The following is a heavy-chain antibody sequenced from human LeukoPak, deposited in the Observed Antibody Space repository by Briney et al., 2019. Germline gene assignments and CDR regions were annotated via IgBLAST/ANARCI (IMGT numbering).Heavy chain of an antibody. D-gene: IGHD4-17*01. CDR3: ARVRGPPWTHDYGDYPRGGGDLDY. V-gene: IGHV1-2*02. Sequence: GASVKVSCKASGYTFTGYYMHWVRQAPGQGLEWMGWISPNSGGTNYAQKFQGRVTMTRDTSISTAYMELSRLRSDDTAVYYCARVRGPPWTHDYGDYPRGGGDLDYWGQGTLVTVSS. CDR1: GYTFTGYY. CDR2: ISPNSGGT. J-gene: IGHJ4*02.